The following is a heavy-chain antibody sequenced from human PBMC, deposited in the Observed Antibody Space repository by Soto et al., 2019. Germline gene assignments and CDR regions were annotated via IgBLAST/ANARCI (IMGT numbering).Heavy chain of an antibody. CDR1: CCSISVGDYY. V-gene: IGHV4-30-4*01. CDR3: ARDGPSLAYYYDSSGDAFDI. D-gene: IGHD3-22*01. Sequence: QVQLKESGPGLAKPSQTLSLTCTVSCCSISVGDYYWRWLRQPPGKGLEWIGYIYYSGSTYYNPSLKIRVTLSVDSYEIYFSLKLSSVTAADMAVYYCARDGPSLAYYYDSSGDAFDIWVRGTMVSVSS. J-gene: IGHJ3*02. CDR2: IYYSGST.